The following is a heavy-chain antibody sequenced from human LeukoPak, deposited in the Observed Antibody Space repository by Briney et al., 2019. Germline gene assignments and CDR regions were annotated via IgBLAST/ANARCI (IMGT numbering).Heavy chain of an antibody. CDR2: IYYSGST. Sequence: PSETLSLTCTVSGGSISSSSYYWGWIRQPPGKGLEWIGSIYYSGSTYYNPSLKSRVTISVDTSKNQFSLKLSSVTAADTAVYYCARDPKYSSSSGNFDYWGQGTLVTVSS. CDR3: ARDPKYSSSSGNFDY. J-gene: IGHJ4*02. D-gene: IGHD6-6*01. V-gene: IGHV4-39*07. CDR1: GGSISSSSYY.